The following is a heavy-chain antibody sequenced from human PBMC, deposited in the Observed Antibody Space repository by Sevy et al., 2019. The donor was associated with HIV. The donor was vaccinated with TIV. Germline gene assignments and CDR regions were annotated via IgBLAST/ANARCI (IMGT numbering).Heavy chain of an antibody. CDR1: GFTFSSYD. V-gene: IGHV3-13*01. J-gene: IGHJ4*02. D-gene: IGHD6-13*01. CDR2: IGTAGRT. CDR3: ARAKAAAGNFDY. Sequence: GGSLRLSCAASGFTFSSYDMHWVRQATGKGLEWVSAIGTAGRTYYLGSVKGRFTISRENAKNSLYLQMNSLRAGDTAVYYCARAKAAAGNFDYSGQGTMVTVSS.